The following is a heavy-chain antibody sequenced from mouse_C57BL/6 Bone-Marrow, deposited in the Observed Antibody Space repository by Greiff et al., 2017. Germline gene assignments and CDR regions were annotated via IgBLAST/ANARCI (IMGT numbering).Heavy chain of an antibody. J-gene: IGHJ3*01. Sequence: VKLMESGAELVKPGASVKLSCKASGYTFTEYTIHWVKQRSGQGLEWIGWFYPGSGSIKYNEKFKDKATLTADKSSSTAYMELSRLTSEDSAVYFWARHEAETAKGTSWFAYWGQGTLVTVSA. D-gene: IGHD3-2*02. CDR2: FYPGSGSI. V-gene: IGHV1-62-2*01. CDR1: GYTFTEYT. CDR3: ARHEAETAKGTSWFAY.